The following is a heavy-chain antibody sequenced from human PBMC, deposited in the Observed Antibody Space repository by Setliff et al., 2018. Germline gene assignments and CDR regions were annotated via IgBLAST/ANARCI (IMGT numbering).Heavy chain of an antibody. CDR3: ARAYYYGSGNSHKYYMDV. Sequence: LSLTCTVSGGSISSSYWSWIRQPPGKGLEWIGYFYHSGSMNYNPSLKGRVTMSVDTSNNQLSLKLTSVSAADTAVYYCARAYYYGSGNSHKYYMDVWGKGTTVTVSS. CDR1: GGSISSSY. V-gene: IGHV4-4*09. CDR2: FYHSGSM. J-gene: IGHJ6*03. D-gene: IGHD3-10*01.